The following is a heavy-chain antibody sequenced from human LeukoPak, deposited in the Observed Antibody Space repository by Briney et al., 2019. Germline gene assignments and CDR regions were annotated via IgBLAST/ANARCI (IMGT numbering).Heavy chain of an antibody. D-gene: IGHD3-9*01. CDR1: GYTLTELS. J-gene: IGHJ5*02. Sequence: ASVKVSCKVSGYTLTELSMHWVRQAPGKGLEWMGGFDPEDGETIYAQKFQGRVTMTEDTSTDTAYMELSSLRSEDTAVYYCATVPRLRYFDWLSNWFDPWGQGTLVTVSS. V-gene: IGHV1-24*01. CDR2: FDPEDGET. CDR3: ATVPRLRYFDWLSNWFDP.